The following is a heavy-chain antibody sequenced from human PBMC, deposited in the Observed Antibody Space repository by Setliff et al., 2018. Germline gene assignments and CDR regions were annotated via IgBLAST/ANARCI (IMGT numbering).Heavy chain of an antibody. D-gene: IGHD3-10*01. J-gene: IGHJ5*02. CDR2: INHSGTT. V-gene: IGHV4-34*10. CDR3: ARDPGFRSGTWSLDL. Sequence: PSETLSLTCTVYGVSFSDYYWGWVRQSPGKGLDWIGEINHSGTTNYDPSLEGRISISVDTSKRQFSLKLSSVTAADTAVYYCARDPGFRSGTWSLDLWGQGTLVTVSS. CDR1: GVSFSDYY.